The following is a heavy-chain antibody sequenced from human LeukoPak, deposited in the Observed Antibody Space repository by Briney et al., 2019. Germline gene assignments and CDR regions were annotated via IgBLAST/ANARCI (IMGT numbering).Heavy chain of an antibody. Sequence: PSETLSLTCTVSGGSISSGDYYWSWIRQPPGKGLEWIGYIYYSGSTYYNPSLKSRVAISVDTSKNQFSLKLSSVTAADTAVYYCARDYGGYDLDYWGQGTLVTVSS. J-gene: IGHJ4*02. CDR2: IYYSGST. V-gene: IGHV4-30-4*01. CDR1: GGSISSGDYY. CDR3: ARDYGGYDLDY. D-gene: IGHD4-17*01.